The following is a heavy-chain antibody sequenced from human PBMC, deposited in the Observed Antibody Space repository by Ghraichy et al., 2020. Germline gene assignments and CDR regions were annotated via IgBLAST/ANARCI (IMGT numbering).Heavy chain of an antibody. CDR1: GGSISGYY. CDR2: IYYSGNT. CDR3: ARALGYSSPYYYGMDV. V-gene: IGHV4-59*01. Sequence: SETLSLTCTVSGGSISGYYWSWIRQPPGKGLEWIGYIYYSGNTNYNPSLKSRVTISVDTSKNQISLKLSSVTAADTAVYYCARALGYSSPYYYGMDVWGQGTTVTVSS. D-gene: IGHD6-13*01. J-gene: IGHJ6*02.